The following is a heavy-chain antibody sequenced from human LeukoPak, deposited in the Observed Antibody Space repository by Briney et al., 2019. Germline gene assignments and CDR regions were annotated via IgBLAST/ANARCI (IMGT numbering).Heavy chain of an antibody. D-gene: IGHD3-22*01. J-gene: IGHJ2*01. CDR3: AKDFDSSGYHYWYSDL. Sequence: GGSLRLSCEASGFAFSNYAMSWVRQAPGNGLEWVASISGSGGTTNYADSVKGRFTISRDNSRTTLYLQMNGLSAEDAAFYYCAKDFDSSGYHYWYSDLWGRGTLVAVSS. CDR1: GFAFSNYA. V-gene: IGHV3-23*01. CDR2: ISGSGGTT.